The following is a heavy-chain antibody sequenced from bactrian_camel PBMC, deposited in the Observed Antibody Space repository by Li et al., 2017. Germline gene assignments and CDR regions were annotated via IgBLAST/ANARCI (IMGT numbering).Heavy chain of an antibody. D-gene: IGHD1*01. CDR3: VALAWGFNY. CDR2: IYTGDGST. V-gene: IGHV3-2*01. J-gene: IGHJ4*01. CDR1: GFIFSSAF. Sequence: HVQLVESGGGLVQPGGSLRLSCAASGFIFSSAFMSWVRQAPGKGLEWVSSIYTGDGSTNSADSVKGRFTISRANTMNTAYLQMDSLKSEDMAQYYCVALAWGFNYWGQGTQVTVS.